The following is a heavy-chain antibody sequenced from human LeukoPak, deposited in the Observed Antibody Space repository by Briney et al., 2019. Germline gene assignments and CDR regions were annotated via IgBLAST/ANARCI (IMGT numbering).Heavy chain of an antibody. Sequence: SGGSLRLSCSCSGFAFSGFAMGWVRQAPGKGLEWVSSISGSGGNTYYADSVEGRFTVSRDNSENTVYLQMNSLRAEDTALYYCARGRGGDYVPSRFDFWGQGTLVTVSS. J-gene: IGHJ4*02. CDR3: ARGRGGDYVPSRFDF. CDR2: ISGSGGNT. CDR1: GFAFSGFA. V-gene: IGHV3-23*01. D-gene: IGHD4-17*01.